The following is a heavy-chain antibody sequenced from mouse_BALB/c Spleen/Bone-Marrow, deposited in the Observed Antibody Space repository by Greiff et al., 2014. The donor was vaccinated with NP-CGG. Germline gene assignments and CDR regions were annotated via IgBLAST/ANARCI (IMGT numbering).Heavy chain of an antibody. D-gene: IGHD1-1*01. V-gene: IGHV5-17*02. CDR3: ARSGSSSGYFDY. CDR2: ISSGSSTV. CDR1: GFTFSSFG. J-gene: IGHJ2*01. Sequence: EVQRVESGGGLVQPGGSRKLSCAASGFTFSSFGMHWVRQAPEKGLEWVACISSGSSTVYYADKVMGRFTISRDNPKNTLFLQMTSLRSEDTAMYYCARSGSSSGYFDYWGQGTTLTVSS.